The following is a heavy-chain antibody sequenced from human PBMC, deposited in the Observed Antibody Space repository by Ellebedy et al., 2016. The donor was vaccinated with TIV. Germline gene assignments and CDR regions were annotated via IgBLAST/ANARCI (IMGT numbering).Heavy chain of an antibody. J-gene: IGHJ4*02. V-gene: IGHV3-9*01. CDR1: GFTFDDYA. D-gene: IGHD3-22*01. CDR3: VRVQPPSTYYYDSSPLEY. Sequence: GGSLRLXXAASGFTFDDYAMHWVRQAPGKGLEWVSGISWNSGSIGYADSVKGRFTISRDNAKNSLYLQMNSLRVEDTAVYYCVRVQPPSTYYYDSSPLEYWGQGTPVTVSS. CDR2: ISWNSGSI.